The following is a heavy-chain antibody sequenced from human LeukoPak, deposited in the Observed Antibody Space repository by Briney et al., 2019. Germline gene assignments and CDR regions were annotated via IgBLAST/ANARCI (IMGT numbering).Heavy chain of an antibody. Sequence: GGSLRLSCAAPGFTVSSNYMSWVRQAPGKGLEWVSVIYSGGSTYYADSVKGRFTISRDNSKNTLYLQMNSLRAEDTAVYYCARETAIAARPYYYMDVWGKGTTVTVSS. CDR1: GFTVSSNY. J-gene: IGHJ6*03. V-gene: IGHV3-53*01. CDR2: IYSGGST. CDR3: ARETAIAARPYYYMDV. D-gene: IGHD6-6*01.